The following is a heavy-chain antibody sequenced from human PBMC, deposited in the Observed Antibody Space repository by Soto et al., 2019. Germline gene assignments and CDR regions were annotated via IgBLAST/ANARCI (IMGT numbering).Heavy chain of an antibody. CDR1: GFTFGDYA. V-gene: IGHV3-49*04. D-gene: IGHD3-16*01. Sequence: GGSLRLSCTASGFTFGDYAMSWVRQAPGKGLEWVGFIRSKAYGGTTEYAASVKGRFTISRDDSKSIAYLQMNSLKTEDTAVYYCTSHPGGVRSYFDYWGQGTLVTVSS. CDR2: IRSKAYGGTT. CDR3: TSHPGGVRSYFDY. J-gene: IGHJ4*02.